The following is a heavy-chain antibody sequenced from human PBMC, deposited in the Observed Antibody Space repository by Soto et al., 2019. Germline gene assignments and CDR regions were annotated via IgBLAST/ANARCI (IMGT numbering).Heavy chain of an antibody. J-gene: IGHJ4*02. Sequence: GGSLRLSCAASGFTFSNYAMNWVRQAPGKGLEWVSGISDGGGDTYYADSVKGRFTISRDNSKNTLYLQMTSLRAEDTAVYHCAKDHFGSGSYRFDYWGQGTLVTVSS. CDR2: ISDGGGDT. CDR3: AKDHFGSGSYRFDY. D-gene: IGHD3-10*01. CDR1: GFTFSNYA. V-gene: IGHV3-23*01.